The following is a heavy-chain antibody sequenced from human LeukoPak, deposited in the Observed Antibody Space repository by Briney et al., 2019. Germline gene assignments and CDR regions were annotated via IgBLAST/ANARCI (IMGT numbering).Heavy chain of an antibody. Sequence: ASVKVSCKASGYTFTSYGISWVRQAPGQGLEWMGWISAYNGNTNYAQKLQGRVTMTTDTSTSTAYMELRSLRSDDTAVYYWARSPIRYYYDSSGYSGFDSGGRGTLVTVS. D-gene: IGHD3-22*01. CDR2: ISAYNGNT. CDR3: ARSPIRYYYDSSGYSGFDS. V-gene: IGHV1-18*01. J-gene: IGHJ4*02. CDR1: GYTFTSYG.